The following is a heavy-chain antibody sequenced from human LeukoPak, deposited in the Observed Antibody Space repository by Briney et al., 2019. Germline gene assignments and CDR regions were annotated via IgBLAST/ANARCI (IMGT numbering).Heavy chain of an antibody. J-gene: IGHJ4*02. Sequence: ASVKVSCKASGYTFTSYGISWVRQAPGQGLEWMGWISAYNGNTNYAQKLQGRVTMTTDTSTSTAYMELRSLRSDDTAVYYCARRPHIVATHGSLDYWGQGTLVTVSS. CDR1: GYTFTSYG. D-gene: IGHD5-12*01. V-gene: IGHV1-18*01. CDR3: ARRPHIVATHGSLDY. CDR2: ISAYNGNT.